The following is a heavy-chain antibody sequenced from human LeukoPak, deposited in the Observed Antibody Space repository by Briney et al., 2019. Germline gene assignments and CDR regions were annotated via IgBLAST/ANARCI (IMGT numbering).Heavy chain of an antibody. V-gene: IGHV1-2*02. CDR2: INPNSGGT. J-gene: IGHJ4*02. CDR1: GYTFTGYY. CDR3: ARDRGGTYYYDSSGYYGFDY. D-gene: IGHD3-22*01. Sequence: GASVKVSCKASGYTFTGYYMHWVRQAPGQGLEWMGWINPNSGGTNYAQKFQGRVTMTRDTSISTAYMELGRLRSDDTAVYYCARDRGGTYYYDSSGYYGFDYWGQGTLVTVSS.